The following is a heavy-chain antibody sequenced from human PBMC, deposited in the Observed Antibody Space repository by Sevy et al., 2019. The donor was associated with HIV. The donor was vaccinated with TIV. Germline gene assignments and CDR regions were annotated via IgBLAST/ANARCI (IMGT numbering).Heavy chain of an antibody. CDR2: ISYSGST. D-gene: IGHD3-3*02. CDR1: GGSISSDSFL. Sequence: SETLSLTCTVSGGSISSDSFLWGWIRQPPGEGLSWIGSISYSGSTYYDPSLMSRITVDVDTSKKQFSLELRSVTAADTAMYYCARHLHFYGIDVWGPGTTVTVSS. CDR3: ARHLHFYGIDV. J-gene: IGHJ6*02. V-gene: IGHV4-39*01.